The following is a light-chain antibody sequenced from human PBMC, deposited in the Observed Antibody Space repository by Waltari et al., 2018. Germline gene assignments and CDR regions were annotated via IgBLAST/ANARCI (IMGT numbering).Light chain of an antibody. V-gene: IGKV1-33*01. CDR3: QQYDNLPSFT. Sequence: DIQMTQSPSSLSASVGDRVTITCQASQDISNYLNWYQQKAGKAPKLLIYDASNLETGVPSRFSGSGSGTNFTFTISSLQPEDLATYYCQQYDNLPSFTFGPGTKVDI. CDR2: DAS. J-gene: IGKJ3*01. CDR1: QDISNY.